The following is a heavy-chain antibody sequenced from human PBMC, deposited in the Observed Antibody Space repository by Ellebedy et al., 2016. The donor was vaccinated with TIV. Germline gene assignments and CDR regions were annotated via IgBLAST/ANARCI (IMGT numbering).Heavy chain of an antibody. J-gene: IGHJ3*01. D-gene: IGHD2-15*01. V-gene: IGHV5-51*01. CDR3: SRLGLGYCSGGRCKGALEF. CDR2: IYPGDSDT. CDR1: GYSFTSYW. Sequence: GESLKISCKGSGYSFTSYWIGWVRQMPGKGLEWMGIIYPGDSDTSYSPSFQRQVTISVDKSISTAYLQWSSLRASGTAQYYGSRLGLGYCSGGRCKGALEFWGQGTMVTVSS.